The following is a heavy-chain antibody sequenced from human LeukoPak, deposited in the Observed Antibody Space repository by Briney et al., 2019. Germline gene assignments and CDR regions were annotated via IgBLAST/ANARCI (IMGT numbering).Heavy chain of an antibody. CDR3: ANNLYASGNYFTY. V-gene: IGHV4-38-2*02. CDR1: GYSISSGYY. D-gene: IGHD3-10*01. J-gene: IGHJ4*02. CDR2: IYHSGNT. Sequence: SETLYLTCTVSGYSISSGYYWGWIRQSPGKGLEWIASIYHSGNTYYNPSLKSRVTISVDTSKNQFSLKLSSVTAADAAVYYCANNLYASGNYFTYWGQGTLVTVSS.